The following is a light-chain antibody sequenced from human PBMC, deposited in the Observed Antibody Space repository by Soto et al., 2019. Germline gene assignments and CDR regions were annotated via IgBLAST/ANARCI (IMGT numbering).Light chain of an antibody. Sequence: EIVLTQSPGSLSLSPGERATLGCRCSQSISSDHLAWYQQRPGQSPRLLIYGASSRTTGVPDRFSGSGSGTDFTLTISRLEPEDFAVYYCQHYRSAPFTFGPGTKVDI. CDR3: QHYRSAPFT. V-gene: IGKV3-20*01. J-gene: IGKJ3*01. CDR2: GAS. CDR1: QSISSDH.